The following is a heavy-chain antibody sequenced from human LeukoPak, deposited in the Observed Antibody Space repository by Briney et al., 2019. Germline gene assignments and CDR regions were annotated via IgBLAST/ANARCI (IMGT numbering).Heavy chain of an antibody. D-gene: IGHD6-13*01. CDR2: IDHSGTT. V-gene: IGHV4-34*01. Sequence: SETLSLTCVVYGGSFSGYYSSWVRQPPEEGLEWIGEIDHSGTTNYNPSLKSRVSISLDTSKNQFSLNLRSVTAADTAVYYCARYGSSSWSPSVWCFDPWGQGTLVTVSS. J-gene: IGHJ5*02. CDR3: ARYGSSSWSPSVWCFDP. CDR1: GGSFSGYY.